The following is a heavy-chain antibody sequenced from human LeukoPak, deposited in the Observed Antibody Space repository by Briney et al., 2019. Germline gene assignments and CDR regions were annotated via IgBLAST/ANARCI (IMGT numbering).Heavy chain of an antibody. CDR1: GFTFSSYG. J-gene: IGHJ4*02. D-gene: IGHD3-10*01. Sequence: PGGSLRLSCAASGFTFSSYGMHWVRQAPGKGLEWVAFIRYDGSNKYYADSVKGRLTISRDNSKNTLYLQMNSLRAEDAAVYYCAKDGEFYYGSGSLDYWGQGTLVTVSS. CDR3: AKDGEFYYGSGSLDY. CDR2: IRYDGSNK. V-gene: IGHV3-30*02.